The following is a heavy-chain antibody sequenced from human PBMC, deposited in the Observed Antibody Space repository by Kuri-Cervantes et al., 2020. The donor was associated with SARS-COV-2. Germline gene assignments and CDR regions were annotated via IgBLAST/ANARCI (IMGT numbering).Heavy chain of an antibody. J-gene: IGHJ2*01. D-gene: IGHD2-2*01. V-gene: IGHV4-59*12. CDR1: GGSISSYY. CDR2: IYYSGST. CDR3: ARDCSSTSCYPSPWYFDL. Sequence: SETLSLTCTVSGGSISSYYWSWIRQPPGKGLEWIGYIYYSGSTKYNPSLESRVTISLDTSRNQFSLKLSSVTAADSAVYYCARDCSSTSCYPSPWYFDLWGRGTLVTVSS.